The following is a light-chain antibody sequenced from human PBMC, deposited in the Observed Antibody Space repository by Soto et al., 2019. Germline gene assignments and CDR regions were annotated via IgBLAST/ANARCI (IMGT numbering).Light chain of an antibody. Sequence: QSALTQPASVSGSPGQSITISCTGTSSDVGGYNYVSWYQQHPGKAPKLMIYDVSNRPSGVSNRFSGSKSGNTASLTISGLQAEDASGYYCSSYPSRSTLLHVFGTWTQVTVL. CDR2: DVS. CDR1: SSDVGGYNY. V-gene: IGLV2-14*01. J-gene: IGLJ1*01. CDR3: SSYPSRSTLLHV.